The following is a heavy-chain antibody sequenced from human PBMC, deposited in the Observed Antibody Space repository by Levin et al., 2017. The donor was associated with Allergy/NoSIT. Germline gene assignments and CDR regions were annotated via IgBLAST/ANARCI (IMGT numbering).Heavy chain of an antibody. J-gene: IGHJ4*02. Sequence: LSLTCAVSGFTFSSYGMHWVRQAPGKGLEWVAVISYDGSNKYYADSVKGRFTISRDNSKNTLYLQMNSLTAEDTAVYYCAKEVEMATILGGHFDYWGQGTLVTVSS. V-gene: IGHV3-30*18. CDR1: GFTFSSYG. CDR3: AKEVEMATILGGHFDY. D-gene: IGHD5-24*01. CDR2: ISYDGSNK.